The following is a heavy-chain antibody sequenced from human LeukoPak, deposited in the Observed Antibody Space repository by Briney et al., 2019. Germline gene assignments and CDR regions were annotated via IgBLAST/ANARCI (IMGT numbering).Heavy chain of an antibody. CDR3: ARAPTILPFDY. V-gene: IGHV4-38-2*02. Sequence: SETLSLTCTVSGYSISSGYFWGWIRQPPGKGLEWIGSIYHSGTTYYNPSLKSRVTISVDTSKNQFSLKLSSVTAADTAVYYCARAPTILPFDYWGQGTLVTVSS. CDR2: IYHSGTT. D-gene: IGHD5-24*01. CDR1: GYSISSGYF. J-gene: IGHJ4*02.